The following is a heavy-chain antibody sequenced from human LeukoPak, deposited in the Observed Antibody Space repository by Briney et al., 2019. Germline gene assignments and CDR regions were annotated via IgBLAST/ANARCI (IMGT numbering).Heavy chain of an antibody. CDR1: GFTFSSYG. V-gene: IGHV3-30*02. Sequence: GGSLRLFCAASGFTFSSYGMHWVRQAPGKGLEWVAFIRYDGSNKYYADSVKGRFTISRDNSKNTLYLQMNSLRAEDTAVYYCARGDTSGYYYRFFDYWGQGTLVTVSS. CDR2: IRYDGSNK. J-gene: IGHJ4*02. CDR3: ARGDTSGYYYRFFDY. D-gene: IGHD3-22*01.